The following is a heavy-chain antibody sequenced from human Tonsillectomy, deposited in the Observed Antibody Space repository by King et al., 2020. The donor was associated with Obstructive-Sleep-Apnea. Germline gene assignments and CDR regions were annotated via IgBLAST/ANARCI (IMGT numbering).Heavy chain of an antibody. CDR1: GFTFSSYA. J-gene: IGHJ4*02. Sequence: VQLVESGGGVVQPGRSLRLSCAASGFTFSSYAMHWVRQAPGKGLEWVAVISYDGSNKYYADSVKGRFTISRDNSKNTLYLQMNSLRAEDTAVYYCARESPVYCSVGTCYSPQYYFDYWGQGTLVTVSS. D-gene: IGHD2-15*01. CDR2: ISYDGSNK. CDR3: ARESPVYCSVGTCYSPQYYFDY. V-gene: IGHV3-30*04.